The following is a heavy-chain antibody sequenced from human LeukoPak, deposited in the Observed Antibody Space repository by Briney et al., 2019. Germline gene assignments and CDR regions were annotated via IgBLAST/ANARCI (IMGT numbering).Heavy chain of an antibody. J-gene: IGHJ4*02. CDR3: AREYSGYDYEGDY. D-gene: IGHD5-12*01. Sequence: ASVTVSCKASGYTFTGYYMHWVRQAPGQGLEWMGWINPNSGGTNYAQKFQGRVTMTRDTSISTAYMELSRLRSDDTAVYYCAREYSGYDYEGDYWGQGTLVTVSS. CDR1: GYTFTGYY. V-gene: IGHV1-2*02. CDR2: INPNSGGT.